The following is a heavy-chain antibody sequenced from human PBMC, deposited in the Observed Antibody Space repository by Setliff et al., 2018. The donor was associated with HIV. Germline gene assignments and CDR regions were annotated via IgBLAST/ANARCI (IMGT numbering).Heavy chain of an antibody. D-gene: IGHD2-2*01. Sequence: GGSLRLSCAASGFTFSSYWMHWVRQAPGKGLVWVSRINSDGSEKNYMDSVKGRFTISRDNAKKSLYLQMNSLRAEDTAVYYCARGEPTILVVPAAFFDYWGQGTLVTVSS. V-gene: IGHV3-74*01. CDR3: ARGEPTILVVPAAFFDY. CDR1: GFTFSSYW. J-gene: IGHJ4*02. CDR2: INSDGSEK.